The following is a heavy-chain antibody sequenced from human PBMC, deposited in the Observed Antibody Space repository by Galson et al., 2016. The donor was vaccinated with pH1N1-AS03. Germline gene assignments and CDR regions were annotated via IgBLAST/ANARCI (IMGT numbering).Heavy chain of an antibody. V-gene: IGHV3-21*01. CDR3: ARDPYFHGDS. J-gene: IGHJ4*02. Sequence: SLRLSCAASGFTFKTYSMTWVRQAPGKGLEWVSSITSGSNYIYFADSVKGRFTISRDNAKNSMHLHMNSLRPEDTAMYYCARDPYFHGDSWGQGTLVTVSS. D-gene: IGHD3-10*01. CDR1: GFTFKTYS. CDR2: ITSGSNYI.